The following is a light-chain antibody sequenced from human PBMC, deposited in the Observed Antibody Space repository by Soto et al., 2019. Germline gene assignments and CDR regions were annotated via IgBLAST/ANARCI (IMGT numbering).Light chain of an antibody. J-gene: IGLJ1*01. CDR3: SLYPNTSNYV. CDR2: QVS. CDR1: ISDVGSYDL. V-gene: IGLV2-14*02. Sequence: QSALTQPASVSGSPGQSITISCTGSISDVGSYDLVSWYQQHTGKAPKLMIYQVSRRPSGVSNRFFGSKSGNTASLAISGLPPEDEADYYCSLYPNTSNYVFGTWTKLTVL.